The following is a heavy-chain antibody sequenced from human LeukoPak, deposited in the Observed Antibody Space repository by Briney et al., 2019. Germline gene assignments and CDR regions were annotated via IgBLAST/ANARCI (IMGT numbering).Heavy chain of an antibody. Sequence: SETLSLTCAVYGGSFSGYYWSWIRQPPGKGLEWIGEINHSGSTNYNPSLKSRVTISVDTSKNQFSLKLSSVTAADTAVYYCARKGFYFAAFDIWGQGTMVTVSS. CDR2: INHSGST. CDR3: ARKGFYFAAFDI. J-gene: IGHJ3*02. CDR1: GGSFSGYY. V-gene: IGHV4-34*01. D-gene: IGHD3-9*01.